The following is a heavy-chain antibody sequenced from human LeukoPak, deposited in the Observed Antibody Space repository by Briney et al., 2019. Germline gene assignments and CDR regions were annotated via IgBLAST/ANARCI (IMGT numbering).Heavy chain of an antibody. CDR2: ISAYNGNT. CDR1: GYTFTSYG. D-gene: IGHD3-10*01. V-gene: IGHV1-18*01. J-gene: IGHJ6*02. Sequence: ASVTVSCKASGYTFTSYGISWVRQAPGQGLEWMGWISAYNGNTNYAQKLQGRVTMTTDTSTSTAYMELRSLRSDDTAVYYCARDTLGITMVRGVIIQYYYGMDVWGQGTTVTVSS. CDR3: ARDTLGITMVRGVIIQYYYGMDV.